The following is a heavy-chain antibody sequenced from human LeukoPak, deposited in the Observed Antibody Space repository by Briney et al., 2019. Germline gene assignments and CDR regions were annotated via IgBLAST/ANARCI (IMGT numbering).Heavy chain of an antibody. CDR1: GGSISSYY. Sequence: SETLSLTCTISGGSISSYYWSWIRQPPGKRLEWIGYIYYSGSTSYNPSLKSRVTISVDTSKNQISLKLSSVTAADTAVYYCARDLGVMVRAFDIWGQGTMVTVSS. J-gene: IGHJ3*02. CDR2: IYYSGST. D-gene: IGHD5-18*01. V-gene: IGHV4-59*01. CDR3: ARDLGVMVRAFDI.